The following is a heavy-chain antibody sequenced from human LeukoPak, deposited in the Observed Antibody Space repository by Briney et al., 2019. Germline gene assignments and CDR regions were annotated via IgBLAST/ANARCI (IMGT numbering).Heavy chain of an antibody. D-gene: IGHD2-15*01. CDR1: GGSISSYF. CDR3: ARDAGYCSGGSCYPHYMDV. CDR2: IYYTGST. J-gene: IGHJ6*03. V-gene: IGHV4-59*01. Sequence: SETLSLTCTVSGGSISSYFWSWIRQPPGKGLEWIGYIYYTGSTNYNPSLKSRVTISVDTSKNQFSLKLSSVTAADTAVYYRARDAGYCSGGSCYPHYMDVWGKGTTVTVSS.